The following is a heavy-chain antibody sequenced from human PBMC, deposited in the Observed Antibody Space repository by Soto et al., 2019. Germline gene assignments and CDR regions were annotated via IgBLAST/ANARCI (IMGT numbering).Heavy chain of an antibody. D-gene: IGHD3-10*01. V-gene: IGHV3-23*01. CDR3: AKDAYYGSGSYYYFDS. CDR1: GFTFSKYG. J-gene: IGHJ4*02. CDR2: ISGTESST. Sequence: EVQLLESGGGLVQPGGYLRLSCAASGFTFSKYGMNWVRQAPGKGLEWVSAISGTESSTYYADSVKGRFTISRDTSKNTLYLHMTSLRAEDTAVYYCAKDAYYGSGSYYYFDSWGQGTLVTVSS.